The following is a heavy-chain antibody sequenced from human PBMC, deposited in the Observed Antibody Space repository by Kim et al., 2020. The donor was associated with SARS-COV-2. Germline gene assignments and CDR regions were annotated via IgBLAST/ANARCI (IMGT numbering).Heavy chain of an antibody. CDR1: GFTFNSYW. CDR3: ARDHIPRGYTYGSFWFDP. CDR2: INGDGSST. J-gene: IGHJ5*02. V-gene: IGHV3-74*01. Sequence: GGSLRLSCAVSGFTFNSYWMHWVRQAPGKGLVWVSHINGDGSSTNYADSVKGRFTISRDNTKNTLYLQMNSLRVEDTAVYFCARDHIPRGYTYGSFWFDPWGQGTLVTVSS. D-gene: IGHD5-18*01.